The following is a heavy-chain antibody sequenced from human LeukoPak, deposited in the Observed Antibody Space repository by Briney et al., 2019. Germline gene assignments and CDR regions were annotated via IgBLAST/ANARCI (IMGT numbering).Heavy chain of an antibody. CDR2: IKEDGSEK. J-gene: IGHJ4*02. CDR1: GFTFSTYW. CDR3: ARDHRGVFDY. Sequence: EGSLRLSCAASGFTFSTYWMSWVRQAPGKGLEWVANIKEDGSEKNFVDSVKGRFTISRDNAKNSLYLQMNSLRVEDTAVYYCARDHRGVFDYWGQGNLVTVSS. D-gene: IGHD3-10*01. V-gene: IGHV3-7*01.